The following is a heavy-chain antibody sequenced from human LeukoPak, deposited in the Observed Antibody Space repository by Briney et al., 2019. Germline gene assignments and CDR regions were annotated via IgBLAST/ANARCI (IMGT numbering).Heavy chain of an antibody. CDR2: ISSSSSYI. J-gene: IGHJ4*02. CDR3: ARSEGDCNFDY. D-gene: IGHD2-21*02. V-gene: IGHV3-21*01. CDR1: VFTFSSYS. Sequence: GGSLRLSCAASVFTFSSYSMNWVRQAPGKGLEWVSSISSSSSYIYYADSVKGRFTISRDNAKNSLYLQMNSLRAEDTAVYYCARSEGDCNFDYWGQGTLVTVSS.